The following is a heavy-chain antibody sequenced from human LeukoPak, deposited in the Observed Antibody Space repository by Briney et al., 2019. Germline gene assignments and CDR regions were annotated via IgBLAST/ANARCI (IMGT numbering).Heavy chain of an antibody. CDR3: ARGRYGVYDY. Sequence: SETLSLTCAVYGESFSGYYWSWIRQPPGKGLEWIGEINHSGSTNYNPSLKSRVTISVDTSKNRFSLKLSSVTAADTAVYYCARGRYGVYDYWGQGTLVTVSS. J-gene: IGHJ4*02. V-gene: IGHV4-34*01. CDR2: INHSGST. CDR1: GESFSGYY. D-gene: IGHD4-17*01.